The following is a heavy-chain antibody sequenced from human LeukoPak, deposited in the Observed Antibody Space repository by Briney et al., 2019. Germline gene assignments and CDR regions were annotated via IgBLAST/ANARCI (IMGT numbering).Heavy chain of an antibody. J-gene: IGHJ4*02. CDR2: INHSGST. CDR3: ARGGGSFDY. V-gene: IGHV4-34*01. CDR1: GGSFSGYY. D-gene: IGHD3-16*01. Sequence: PSETLSLTCAVYGGSFSGYYWSWIRQPPGKGLEWIGEINHSGSTNYNPSLKSRVTISVDTSKNQFSLKLSSVTAADTAVYYCARGGGSFDYWGQGTLVTVSS.